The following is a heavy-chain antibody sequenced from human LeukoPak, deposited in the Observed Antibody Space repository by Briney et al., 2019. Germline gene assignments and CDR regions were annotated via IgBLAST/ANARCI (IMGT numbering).Heavy chain of an antibody. D-gene: IGHD3-3*01. J-gene: IGHJ5*02. CDR2: IKQGGSGK. CDR3: ARVVRYDFWSGYYSWGFDP. V-gene: IGHV3-7*01. CDR1: GFPFSSYW. Sequence: GGSLRLSCAASGFPFSSYWMSWVRQAPGKVLEWVANIKQGGSGKYYVDSVKGRFTISRDNAKNSLYLQMNSLRAEDTAVYYCARVVRYDFWSGYYSWGFDPWGQGTLVTVSS.